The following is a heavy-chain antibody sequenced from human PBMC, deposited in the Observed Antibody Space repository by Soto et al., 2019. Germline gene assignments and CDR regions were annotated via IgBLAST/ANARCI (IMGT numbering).Heavy chain of an antibody. J-gene: IGHJ4*02. V-gene: IGHV3-33*01. CDR3: ARDYDSSGYPRYYFDY. Sequence: GGSRRLSCAASGFTYSSCGMHWVRQERGKGLEWVAVIWYDGSNNYYADSVKGRFTISRDNSKNTLYLQMNSLRAEDTAVYYCARDYDSSGYPRYYFDYWGQGTLVTVSS. CDR2: IWYDGSNN. D-gene: IGHD3-22*01. CDR1: GFTYSSCG.